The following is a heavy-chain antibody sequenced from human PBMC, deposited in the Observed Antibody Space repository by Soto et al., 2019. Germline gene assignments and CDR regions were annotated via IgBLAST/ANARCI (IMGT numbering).Heavy chain of an antibody. CDR2: IYYSGST. CDR3: AREQYDSYDSSGYYFFRY. CDR1: VCCIISGEQY. J-gene: IGHJ4*02. V-gene: IGHV4-30-4*01. Sequence: PSSSXSLTWTVGVCCIISGEQYWSWIRQPPGRVLEWIGYIYYSGSTYYNPSLKSLVTISVDTSKNQFSLKLSPVTAEDTAAYYPAREQYDSYDSSGYYFFRYRGQRTLV. D-gene: IGHD3-22*01.